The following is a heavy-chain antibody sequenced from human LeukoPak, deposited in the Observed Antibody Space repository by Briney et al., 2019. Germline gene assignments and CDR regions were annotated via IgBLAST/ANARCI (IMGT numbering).Heavy chain of an antibody. CDR2: INHSGST. Sequence: SETLSLTCAVYGGSFSGYYWSWIRQPPGKGLEWIGEINHSGSTNYNPSLKSRVTISVDTSKNQFSLKLSSVTAADTAVYYCARGRTETMIVVVITEFDYWGQGTLVSVSS. CDR1: GGSFSGYY. CDR3: ARGRTETMIVVVITEFDY. D-gene: IGHD3-22*01. V-gene: IGHV4-34*01. J-gene: IGHJ4*02.